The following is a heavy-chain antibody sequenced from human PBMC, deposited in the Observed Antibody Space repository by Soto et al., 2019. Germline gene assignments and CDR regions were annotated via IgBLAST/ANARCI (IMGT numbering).Heavy chain of an antibody. CDR2: ISAYNGNT. CDR3: ATANYDFWSGHQGFDY. J-gene: IGHJ4*02. CDR1: GYTFTSYG. Sequence: ASVKVSCKASGYTFTSYGISWVRQAPGQGLEWMGWISAYNGNTNYAQKLQGRVTMTTDTSTSTAYMELRSLRSDDTAVYYCATANYDFWSGHQGFDYWGQGTLVTVSS. V-gene: IGHV1-18*01. D-gene: IGHD3-3*01.